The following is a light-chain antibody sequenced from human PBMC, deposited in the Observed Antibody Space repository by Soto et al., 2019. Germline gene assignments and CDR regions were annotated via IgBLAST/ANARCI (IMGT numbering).Light chain of an antibody. J-gene: IGKJ2*01. CDR3: HQFGSSPLAFT. CDR1: QSVSTRY. CDR2: GAS. V-gene: IGKV3-20*01. Sequence: ESLLTQSPGTLSLSPGERATLSCRASQSVSTRYLAWYQQKPGQAPRLLIYGASIRAAGITDRFSGSGSGTDFTLTISRLEPDDFEVYFCHQFGSSPLAFTFGQGTKLEI.